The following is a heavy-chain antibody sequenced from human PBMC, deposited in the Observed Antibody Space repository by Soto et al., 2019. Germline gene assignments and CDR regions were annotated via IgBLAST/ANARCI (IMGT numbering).Heavy chain of an antibody. Sequence: ASVKVSCKASGYTFTGYYMHWVRQAPGQGLEWMGWINPNSGGTNYAQKLQGRVTMTTDTSTSTAYMELSSLRSEDTAVYYCARGRNADYDFWSGYYTPYGMDVWGQGTTVTVSS. J-gene: IGHJ6*02. CDR3: ARGRNADYDFWSGYYTPYGMDV. CDR1: GYTFTGYY. V-gene: IGHV1-2*02. D-gene: IGHD3-3*01. CDR2: INPNSGGT.